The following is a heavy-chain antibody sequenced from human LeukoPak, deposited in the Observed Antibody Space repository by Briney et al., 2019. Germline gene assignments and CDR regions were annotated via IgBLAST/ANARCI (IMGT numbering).Heavy chain of an antibody. V-gene: IGHV5-51*01. CDR2: IYPGDSDT. CDR3: ARHGVAAARPADY. J-gene: IGHJ4*02. CDR1: GYSFTSYW. Sequence: GESLKISCKGSGYSFTSYWIGWVRQMPGKGLEWMGIIYPGDSDTRYSPSFQGQVTISADKSISSAYLQWSSLKASDTAMYYCARHGVAAARPADYWGQETLVTVSS. D-gene: IGHD6-13*01.